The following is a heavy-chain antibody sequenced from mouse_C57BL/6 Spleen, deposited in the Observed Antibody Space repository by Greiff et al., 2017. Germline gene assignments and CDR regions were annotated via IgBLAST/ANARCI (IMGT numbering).Heavy chain of an antibody. CDR3: ARSGFYYDYDPFAY. J-gene: IGHJ3*01. D-gene: IGHD2-4*01. CDR1: GYTFTSYW. CDR2: IHPNSGST. Sequence: VQLQQPGAELVKPGASVKLSCKASGYTFTSYWMHWVKQRPGQGLEWIGMIHPNSGSTNYNEKFKSKATLTVDKSSSTAYMQLSSLTSEDSAVYYCARSGFYYDYDPFAYWGQGTLVTVSA. V-gene: IGHV1-64*01.